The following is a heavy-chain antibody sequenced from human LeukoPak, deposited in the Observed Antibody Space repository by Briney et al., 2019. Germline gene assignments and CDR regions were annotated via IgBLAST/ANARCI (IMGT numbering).Heavy chain of an antibody. Sequence: GASVKVSCKASGYSFTSYAMNWVRQAPGQGLEWMGGIIPIFGTANYAQKFQGRVTITADESTSTAYMELSSLRSEDTAVYYCARGGLGFGRFGYWGQGTLVTVSS. CDR3: ARGGLGFGRFGY. D-gene: IGHD3-10*01. J-gene: IGHJ4*02. CDR1: GYSFTSYA. CDR2: IIPIFGTA. V-gene: IGHV1-69*13.